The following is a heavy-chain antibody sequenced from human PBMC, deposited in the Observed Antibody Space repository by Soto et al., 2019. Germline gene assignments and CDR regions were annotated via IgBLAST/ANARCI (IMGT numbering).Heavy chain of an antibody. D-gene: IGHD2-8*02. CDR1: GFTFSSYW. J-gene: IGHJ4*02. CDR3: ATDTYCPATCYRGHGN. V-gene: IGHV3-7*03. Sequence: EVQLVESGGDLVQPGGSLRLSCAASGFTFSSYWMAWVRQSPGKGLEWVASMNQHGSEIQYVDSVRGRFTISRDNARNLLYLQMNTIRVEDTAIYYCATDTYCPATCYRGHGNWGQGTLVTVSS. CDR2: MNQHGSEI.